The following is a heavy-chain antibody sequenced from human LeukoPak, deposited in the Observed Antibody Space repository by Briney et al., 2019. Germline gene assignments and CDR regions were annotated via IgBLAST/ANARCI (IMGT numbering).Heavy chain of an antibody. D-gene: IGHD3-22*01. CDR3: ARSLWPGSGYYYYFDY. J-gene: IGHJ4*02. CDR1: GFTFSSYG. CDR2: IWYDGSNK. V-gene: IGHV3-33*01. Sequence: PGRSLRLSCAASGFTFSSYGMHWVRQAPGKGLEWVAVIWYDGSNKYYADSVKGRFTISRDNSKNTLYLQMNSLRAEDTAVYYCARSLWPGSGYYYYFDYWGQGTLVTVSS.